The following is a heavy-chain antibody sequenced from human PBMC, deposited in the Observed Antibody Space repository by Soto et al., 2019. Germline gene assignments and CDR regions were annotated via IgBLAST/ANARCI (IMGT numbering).Heavy chain of an antibody. CDR1: GYKFISHS. J-gene: IGHJ6*02. CDR2: ISAYNGST. V-gene: IGHV1-18*01. CDR3: ARGAFCGGAPGCRDMDV. D-gene: IGHD2-21*01. Sequence: QIQLVQSGGEVKKPGASVKVSCKSSGYKFISHSITWVRQAPGQGLEWMGRISAYNGSTNYAQKLQGRVTMTTDTSTNTAYMELRSLRSDDTAVYYCARGAFCGGAPGCRDMDVWGQGTTVTVSS.